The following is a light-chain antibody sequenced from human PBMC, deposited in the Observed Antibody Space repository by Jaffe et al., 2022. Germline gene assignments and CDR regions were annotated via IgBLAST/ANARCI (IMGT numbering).Light chain of an antibody. CDR1: QNIGTW. J-gene: IGKJ4*01. Sequence: DIQMTQSPSTLSVSVGDRVTITCRASQNIGTWLAWYQQKPGKAPKLLIYKASSLESGVPSSFSGSGSGTEFTLTISSLQPDDVATYYCQQYNSYSRLTFGGGTKVEMK. V-gene: IGKV1-5*03. CDR2: KAS. CDR3: QQYNSYSRLT.